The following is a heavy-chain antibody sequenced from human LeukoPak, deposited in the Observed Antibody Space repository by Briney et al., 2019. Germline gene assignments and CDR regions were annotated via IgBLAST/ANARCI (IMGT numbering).Heavy chain of an antibody. D-gene: IGHD2-15*01. J-gene: IGHJ5*02. CDR3: ARVVVVAATGDNWFDP. CDR1: GGSISSGGYS. CDR2: IYHSGST. V-gene: IGHV4-30-2*01. Sequence: PSETLSLTCAVSGGSISSGGYSWSRIRQPPGKGLEWIGYIYHSGSTYYNPSLKSRVTISVDRSKNQFSLKLSSVTAADTAVYYCARVVVVAATGDNWFDPWGQGTLVTVSS.